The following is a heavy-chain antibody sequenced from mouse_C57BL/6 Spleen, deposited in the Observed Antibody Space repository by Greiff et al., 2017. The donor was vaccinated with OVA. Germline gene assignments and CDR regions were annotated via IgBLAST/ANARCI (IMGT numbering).Heavy chain of an antibody. CDR2: INPYNGGT. D-gene: IGHD1-1*01. Sequence: LVEPGASVKMSCKASGYTFTDYYMNWVKQSHGKSLEWIGVINPYNGGTSYNQKFKGKATLTVDKSSSTAYMELNSLTSEDSAVYYCARRAFYYGSSGAAMDYWGQGTSVTVSS. J-gene: IGHJ4*01. V-gene: IGHV1-19*01. CDR1: GYTFTDYY. CDR3: ARRAFYYGSSGAAMDY.